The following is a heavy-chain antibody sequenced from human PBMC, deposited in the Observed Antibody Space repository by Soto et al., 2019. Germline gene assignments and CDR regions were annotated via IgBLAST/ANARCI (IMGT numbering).Heavy chain of an antibody. D-gene: IGHD3-3*01. V-gene: IGHV4-34*01. CDR3: AREGYYDFWSGSHAFDI. Sequence: ETLSLTCAVYGGSFSGYYWSWIRQPPGKGLEWIGEINHSGSTNYNPSLKSRVTISVDTSKNQFSLKLSSVAAADTAVYYCAREGYYDFWSGSHAFDIWGQGTMVTVSS. J-gene: IGHJ3*02. CDR2: INHSGST. CDR1: GGSFSGYY.